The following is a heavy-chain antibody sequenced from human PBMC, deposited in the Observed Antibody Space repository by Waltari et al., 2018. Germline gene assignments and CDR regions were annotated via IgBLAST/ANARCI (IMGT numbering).Heavy chain of an antibody. D-gene: IGHD5-18*01. CDR2: IYYSGST. J-gene: IGHJ4*02. CDR1: GASCSSYF. CDR3: ARGYSYGATDFDY. V-gene: IGHV4-59*01. Sequence: QVQLQASGPGLGQPSATLSLTFTVSGASCSSYFCSWFRQPPGKGLEWIGYIYYSGSTNYNPSLKSRVTISVDTSKNQFSLKLSSVTAADTAVYYCARGYSYGATDFDYWGQGTLVTVSS.